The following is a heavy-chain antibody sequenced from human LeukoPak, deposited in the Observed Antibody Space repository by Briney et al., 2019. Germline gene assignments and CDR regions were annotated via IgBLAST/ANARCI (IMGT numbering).Heavy chain of an antibody. D-gene: IGHD5-12*01. V-gene: IGHV3-49*04. Sequence: GGALRLSCTGSGFTFGDYAMNWVRQAPGKGLEWVGFIRSKAYGGTPEYAASVKGRFTISRDDSKSIAYLQMNSLKTEDTAVYYCTRVIVATKDYWGQGTLVTVS. CDR3: TRVIVATKDY. J-gene: IGHJ4*02. CDR1: GFTFGDYA. CDR2: IRSKAYGGTP.